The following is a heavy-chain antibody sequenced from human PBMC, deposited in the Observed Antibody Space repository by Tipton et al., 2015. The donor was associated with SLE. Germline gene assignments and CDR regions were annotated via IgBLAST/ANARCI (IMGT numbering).Heavy chain of an antibody. D-gene: IGHD1-1*01. CDR1: GFTFEDYA. CDR2: ISWNSGTI. J-gene: IGHJ6*02. Sequence: SLRLSCAASGFTFEDYAMHWVRQGPGKGLEWVSGISWNSGTIGYAASVKGRFTISRDNAKNSLYLQMNSLRVDDTALYYCAKDRTTKRQNYYYYGMDVWGQGTTVTVSS. CDR3: AKDRTTKRQNYYYYGMDV. V-gene: IGHV3-9*01.